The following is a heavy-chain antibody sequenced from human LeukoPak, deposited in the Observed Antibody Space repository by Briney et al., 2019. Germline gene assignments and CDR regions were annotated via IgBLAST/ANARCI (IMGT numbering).Heavy chain of an antibody. D-gene: IGHD3/OR15-3a*01. CDR3: AAEDSAQWFDP. V-gene: IGHV3-23*01. CDR2: ISGSGDNT. CDR1: GFTFSSYA. Sequence: GGSLRLSCAASGFTFSSYAMSWVRQAPGKGLEWVSAISGSGDNTYYTDSVKGRFTISRDNSNNTLYLQMNSLRAEDTAVYYCAAEDSAQWFDPWGQGTLVTVSS. J-gene: IGHJ5*02.